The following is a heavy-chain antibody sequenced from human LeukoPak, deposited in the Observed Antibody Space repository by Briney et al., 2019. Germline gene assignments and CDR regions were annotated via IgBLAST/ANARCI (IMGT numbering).Heavy chain of an antibody. J-gene: IGHJ5*02. CDR3: ARGSVKQWLARDWFDP. Sequence: GRSLRLSCAASGFTFSSYGMHWVRQAPGKGLEWVAVIWNDGSNKYYADSVKGRFTISRDNSKNTLYLQMNSLRAEDTAVYYCARGSVKQWLARDWFDPWGQGTLVTVSS. V-gene: IGHV3-33*01. CDR2: IWNDGSNK. CDR1: GFTFSSYG. D-gene: IGHD6-19*01.